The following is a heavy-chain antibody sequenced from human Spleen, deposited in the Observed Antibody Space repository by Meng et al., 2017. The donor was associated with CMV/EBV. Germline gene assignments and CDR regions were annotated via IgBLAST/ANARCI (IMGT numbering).Heavy chain of an antibody. CDR3: ARGDTIYDY. Sequence: ASVKVSCKASGYTFSNYGVSWVRQAPGQGLEWMGIINPSGGSTSYAQKFQGRVTMTRDTSTSTVYMELSSLRSEDTAVYYCARGDTIYDYWGQGTLVTVSS. CDR1: GYTFSNYG. CDR2: INPSGGST. V-gene: IGHV1-46*01. D-gene: IGHD3-3*01. J-gene: IGHJ4*02.